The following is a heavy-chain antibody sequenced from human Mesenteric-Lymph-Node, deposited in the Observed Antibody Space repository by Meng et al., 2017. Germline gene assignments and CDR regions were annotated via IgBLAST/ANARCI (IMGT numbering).Heavy chain of an antibody. CDR1: GFTFSSYW. D-gene: IGHD3-10*01. CDR3: ARAPRVGTYYFDY. CDR2: INSDGSTT. V-gene: IGHV3-74*01. Sequence: GESLKISCAASGFTFSSYWMLWVRQAPGKGLVEISHINSDGSTTTHADSVKGRFTISRDNTKNTLYLQMNSLRAEDTAVYYCARAPRVGTYYFDYWGQGTLVTVSS. J-gene: IGHJ4*02.